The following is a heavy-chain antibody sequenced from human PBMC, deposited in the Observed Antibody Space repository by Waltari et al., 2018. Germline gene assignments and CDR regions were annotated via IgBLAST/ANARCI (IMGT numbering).Heavy chain of an antibody. D-gene: IGHD2-2*01. CDR1: NGSLNTHY. V-gene: IGHV4-59*11. CDR2: IRQITGDT. CDR3: AREGSLYSSTGGWIGP. Sequence: QVHLQESGPGRVKPSETLSLTCTVSNGSLNTHYWSCIRQPPGKRMEWIGWIRQITGDTNYNPSLESRVIISSYISKNQCSLKLTSVTAADTAIDYCAREGSLYSSTGGWIGPWGQGMLVTVSS. J-gene: IGHJ5*01.